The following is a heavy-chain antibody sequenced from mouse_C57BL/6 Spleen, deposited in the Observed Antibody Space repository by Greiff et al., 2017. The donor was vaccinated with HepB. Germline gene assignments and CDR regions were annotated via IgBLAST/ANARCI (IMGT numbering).Heavy chain of an antibody. CDR1: GYTFTDYY. Sequence: EVQLQQSGPELVKPGASVKISCKASGYTFTDYYMNWVKQSHGKSLEWIGDINPNNGGTSYNQKFKGKATLTVDKSSSTAYMEFRSLTSEDSAVYYCARSRVAPFDYWGQGTTLTVSS. V-gene: IGHV1-26*01. CDR3: ARSRVAPFDY. J-gene: IGHJ2*01. CDR2: INPNNGGT. D-gene: IGHD1-1*02.